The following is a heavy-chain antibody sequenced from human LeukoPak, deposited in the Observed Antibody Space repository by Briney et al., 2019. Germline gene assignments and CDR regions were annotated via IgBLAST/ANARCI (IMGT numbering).Heavy chain of an antibody. J-gene: IGHJ5*02. V-gene: IGHV4-31*03. CDR3: ARGAAAGIIWFDP. CDR1: GGSIGSGGYY. Sequence: PSETLSLTCTVSGGSIGSGGYYWSWIRQHPGKGLEWIGYIYYSGSTYYNPSLKSRVTISLDTSKNQFSLKLSSVTAADTAVYYCARGAAAGIIWFDPWGQGTLVTVSS. CDR2: IYYSGST. D-gene: IGHD6-13*01.